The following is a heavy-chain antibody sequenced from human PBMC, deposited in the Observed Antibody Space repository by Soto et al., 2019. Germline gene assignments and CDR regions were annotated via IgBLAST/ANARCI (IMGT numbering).Heavy chain of an antibody. CDR1: GGSVSSGSYY. CDR3: ARVRSSSWYADYYYYGMDV. Sequence: KPSETLSLTCTVSGGSVSSGSYYWSWIRQPPGKGLEWIGYIYYSGSTNYNPSLKSRVTISVDTSKNQFSLKLSSVTAADTAVYYCARVRSSSWYADYYYYGMDVWGQGTTVTVAS. V-gene: IGHV4-61*01. J-gene: IGHJ6*02. D-gene: IGHD6-13*01. CDR2: IYYSGST.